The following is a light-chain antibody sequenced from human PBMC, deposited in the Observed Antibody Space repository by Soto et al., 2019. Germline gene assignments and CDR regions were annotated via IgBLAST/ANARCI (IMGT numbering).Light chain of an antibody. J-gene: IGKJ2*01. V-gene: IGKV3-20*01. CDR1: QSVSSSY. Sequence: EIVLTQSPGSLSLSPGERATLSWRASQSVSSSYSAWYQQRPGQAPRLLIYGASSRATGIPDRFSGSGSGTDFTLTISRLEPEDFAVYYCQQYGSSPPYTFGQGTKLEIK. CDR2: GAS. CDR3: QQYGSSPPYT.